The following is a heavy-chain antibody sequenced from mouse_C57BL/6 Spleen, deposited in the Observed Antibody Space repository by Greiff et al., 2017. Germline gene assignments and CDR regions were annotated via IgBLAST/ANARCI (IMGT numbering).Heavy chain of an antibody. CDR1: GYTFTSYW. D-gene: IGHD1-1*02. CDR2: INPSNGGT. V-gene: IGHV1-53*01. CDR3: ARSGWEIYFDD. J-gene: IGHJ2*01. Sequence: QVQLQQPGTELVKPGASVKLSCKASGYTFTSYWMHWVKQRPGQGLEWIGNINPSNGGTNYNEKFKSKATLTVDKAASTAYLQLSSLTSEDSAVYYCARSGWEIYFDDWGQGTTLTVSS.